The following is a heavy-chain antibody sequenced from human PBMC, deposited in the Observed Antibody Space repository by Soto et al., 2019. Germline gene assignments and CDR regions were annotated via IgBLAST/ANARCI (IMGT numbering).Heavy chain of an antibody. CDR1: GGSISSYY. J-gene: IGHJ4*02. CDR3: ASSGYSSSSFDY. CDR2: IYYSGST. D-gene: IGHD6-6*01. V-gene: IGHV4-59*01. Sequence: PSETLSPTCTVSGGSISSYYWSWIRQPPGKGLEWIGYIYYSGSTNYNPSLKSRVTISVDTSKNQFSLKLSSVTAADTAVYYGASSGYSSSSFDYWGQGTLVTVSS.